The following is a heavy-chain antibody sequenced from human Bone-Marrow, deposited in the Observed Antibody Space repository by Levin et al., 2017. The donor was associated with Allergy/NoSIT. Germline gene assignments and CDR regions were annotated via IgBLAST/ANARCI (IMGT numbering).Heavy chain of an antibody. V-gene: IGHV5-51*01. CDR1: GYSFTNDW. D-gene: IGHD2-8*02. CDR3: ARQLVTPPYYYYYMDV. J-gene: IGHJ6*03. Sequence: GGSLRLSCKGSGYSFTNDWIGWVRQMPGKGLEWMGIINLADSDTRYSPPFEGQVIISADKSINTAYLQWRSLKASDTAMYYCARQLVTPPYYYYYMDVWGQGTTVTVSS. CDR2: INLADSDT.